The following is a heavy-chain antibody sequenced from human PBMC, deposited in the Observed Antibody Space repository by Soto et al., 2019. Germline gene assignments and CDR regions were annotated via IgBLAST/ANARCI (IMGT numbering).Heavy chain of an antibody. CDR1: GYTFASYA. CDR2: SSAYDGNT. J-gene: IGHJ4*02. V-gene: IGHV1-18*01. Sequence: QVQLVQSGGEVKKPGASVKVSCKASGYTFASYAITWVRQAPGQGLEWIGWSSAYDGNTNYAQKYKGRLTMTTDTSTTTAYMDLRSMGSDDTAMYYCARDDYGFDFWGQGTLLTVSS. D-gene: IGHD4-17*01. CDR3: ARDDYGFDF.